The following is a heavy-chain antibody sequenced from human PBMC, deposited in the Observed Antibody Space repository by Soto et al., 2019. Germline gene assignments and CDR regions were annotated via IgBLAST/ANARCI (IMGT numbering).Heavy chain of an antibody. J-gene: IGHJ2*01. V-gene: IGHV3-48*02. CDR3: ARETGADWYFDL. CDR1: GFTFSSSS. Sequence: EVQLVESGGGLLQPGGSLRLSCAASGFTFSSSSMNWVRQAPGKGLEWVSHISSSSNTMYYADSVKGRFTSSRDNAKNSLFLQMSSLRDEDTAVYFCARETGADWYFDLWGRGTLVTVSS. D-gene: IGHD1-1*01. CDR2: ISSSSNTM.